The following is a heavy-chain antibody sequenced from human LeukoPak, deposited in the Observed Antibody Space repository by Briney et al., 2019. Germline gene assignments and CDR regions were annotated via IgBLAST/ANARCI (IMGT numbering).Heavy chain of an antibody. CDR2: INSDGSST. V-gene: IGHV3-74*01. CDR3: AREVPNYENFDY. Sequence: GGSLRLSCAASGFTFSSYWMHWVRQAPGKGLVWVSRINSDGSSTSYADSVEGRFTISRDNAKNTLYLQMNSLRAEDTAVYYCAREVPNYENFDYWGQGTLVTVSS. CDR1: GFTFSSYW. J-gene: IGHJ4*02. D-gene: IGHD4/OR15-4a*01.